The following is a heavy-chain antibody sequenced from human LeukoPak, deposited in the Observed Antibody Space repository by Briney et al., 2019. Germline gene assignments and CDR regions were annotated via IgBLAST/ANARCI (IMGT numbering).Heavy chain of an antibody. J-gene: IGHJ4*02. Sequence: SQTLSLTCAISGDSVSSNSAAWNWVRQSPSRGLEWLGRTYYRSKWYNDYAVSVKSRITINPDTSKNQFSLQLNSETPEDTAVYYCARESRRRSPVLFDYWGQGTLVTVSS. CDR2: TYYRSKWYN. V-gene: IGHV6-1*01. CDR3: ARESRRRSPVLFDY. CDR1: GDSVSSNSAA.